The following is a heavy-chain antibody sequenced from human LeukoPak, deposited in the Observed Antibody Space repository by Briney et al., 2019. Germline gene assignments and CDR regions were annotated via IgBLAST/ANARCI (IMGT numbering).Heavy chain of an antibody. Sequence: ASMKVSCKASGGTFSSYAISWVRHAPGQGLEWRGGIIPIFGTANYAQKFQGRVTITADKSTSTAYMELSSLRSEDTAVYYCARAGYSSSWYSYFDYWGQGTLVTVSS. CDR1: GGTFSSYA. CDR3: ARAGYSSSWYSYFDY. V-gene: IGHV1-69*06. J-gene: IGHJ4*02. D-gene: IGHD6-13*01. CDR2: IIPIFGTA.